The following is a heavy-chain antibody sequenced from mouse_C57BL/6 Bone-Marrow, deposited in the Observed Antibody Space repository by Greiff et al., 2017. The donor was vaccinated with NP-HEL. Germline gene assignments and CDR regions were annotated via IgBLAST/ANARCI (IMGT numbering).Heavy chain of an antibody. J-gene: IGHJ4*01. CDR2: IYWDDDK. Sequence: QVTLKESGPGILQSSQTLSLTCSFSGFSLSTSGMGVSWIRQPSGKGLEWLAPIYWDDDKRYNPSLKSRLTISKDTSRNQVFLKITSVDTADTATYYCARRDYGSSYIYAMDYWGQGTSVTVSS. V-gene: IGHV8-12*01. D-gene: IGHD1-1*01. CDR3: ARRDYGSSYIYAMDY. CDR1: GFSLSTSGMG.